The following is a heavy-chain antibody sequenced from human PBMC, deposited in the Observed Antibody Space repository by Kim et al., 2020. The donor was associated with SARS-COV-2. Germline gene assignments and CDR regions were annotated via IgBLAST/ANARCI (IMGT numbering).Heavy chain of an antibody. J-gene: IGHJ4*02. D-gene: IGHD6-19*01. CDR2: IGVKNGDT. CDR1: GYNFTTFG. Sequence: ASVKVSCKASGYNFTTFGISWVRQAPGQGLEWLGWIGVKNGDTKYVQKLQDRVTMTTDTSTSTVYMELRSLRFDDTAVYYCARAYSSGWHADYWGQGALVTVSS. CDR3: ARAYSSGWHADY. V-gene: IGHV1-18*01.